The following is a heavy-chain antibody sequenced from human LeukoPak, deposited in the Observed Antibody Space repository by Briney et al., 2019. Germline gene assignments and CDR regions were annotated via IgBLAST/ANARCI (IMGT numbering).Heavy chain of an antibody. CDR1: GFTFSDFY. CDR2: ISSSGTTI. V-gene: IGHV3-11*01. J-gene: IGHJ4*02. D-gene: IGHD6-19*01. CDR3: AREDDAPRGWYSN. Sequence: GGSLRLSCAASGFTFSDFYMSWMRQAPGKGLEWVSYISSSGTTIHYADSVKGRFTISRDNAKNSLYLQMNSLRAEDTAVYYCAREDDAPRGWYSNWGQGTLVTVSS.